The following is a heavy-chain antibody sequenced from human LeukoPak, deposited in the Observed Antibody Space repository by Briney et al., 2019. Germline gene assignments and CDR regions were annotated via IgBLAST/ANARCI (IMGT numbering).Heavy chain of an antibody. J-gene: IGHJ5*02. CDR3: ARVTMYYDILTGYYKPNWFDP. V-gene: IGHV3-21*01. CDR1: GFTFSSYT. D-gene: IGHD3-9*01. CDR2: ISASSSYI. Sequence: SGGSLRLSCAASGFTFSSYTMNWVRQAPGKGLEWVSSISASSSYIYYADSVKGRFTISRDNAKNSLYLQMNSLRAEDTAVYYCARVTMYYDILTGYYKPNWFDPWGQGTLVTVSS.